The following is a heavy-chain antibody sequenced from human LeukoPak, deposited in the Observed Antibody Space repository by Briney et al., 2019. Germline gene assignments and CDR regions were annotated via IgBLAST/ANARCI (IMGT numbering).Heavy chain of an antibody. V-gene: IGHV6-1*01. D-gene: IGHD3-16*02. J-gene: IGHJ4*02. CDR1: GDTVSSNSAA. CDR3: AREAVVIDY. CDR2: TYYRSRWYN. Sequence: SQTLSLTCAISGDTVSSNSAAWNWIRQPPSRGLEWLGRTYYRSRWYNDYALSVKSRITVNPDTSKNQFSLLLNSVTPEDTAVYYCAREAVVIDYWGQGTLVTVSS.